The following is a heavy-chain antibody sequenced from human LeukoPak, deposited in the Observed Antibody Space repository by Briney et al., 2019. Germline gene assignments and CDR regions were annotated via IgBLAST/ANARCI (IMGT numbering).Heavy chain of an antibody. J-gene: IGHJ3*02. CDR2: INPSSNST. V-gene: IGHV1-46*01. CDR1: GYTFSNYG. D-gene: IGHD5-24*01. Sequence: GASVKVSCKASGYTFSNYGVSWVRQAPGQGLEWMGIINPSSNSTSYAQKFQGRLTMTSDMSTSTVYMEPRSLRFEDTAVYYCARADITRDGYNSAFDIWGQGTMVTVSS. CDR3: ARADITRDGYNSAFDI.